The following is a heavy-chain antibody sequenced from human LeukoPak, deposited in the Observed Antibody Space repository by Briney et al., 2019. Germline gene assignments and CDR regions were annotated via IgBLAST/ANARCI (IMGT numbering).Heavy chain of an antibody. J-gene: IGHJ4*02. CDR2: ITSGGTNT. CDR3: ARISYDSSGYFDY. D-gene: IGHD3-22*01. V-gene: IGHV3-74*01. Sequence: GGSLRLSCAASGFTFNSYWMHWVRLVPGKGPVWVSHITSGGTNTNYAESVKGRFTISRDNAKNTLYLQMNSLGAKDTAMYYCARISYDSSGYFDYWGQGTLVTVSS. CDR1: GFTFNSYW.